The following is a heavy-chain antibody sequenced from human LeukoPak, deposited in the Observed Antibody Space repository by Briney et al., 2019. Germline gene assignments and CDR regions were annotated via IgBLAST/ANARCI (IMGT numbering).Heavy chain of an antibody. Sequence: GGSLRLSCAASGFTFSNYGMHWVRQAPGKGLEWVAVISHDGSGTNYADSLKGRLTISRDNSKNTLYLQMSSLRSEDTAVYYCARGVNEVVVPAAIHWFDPWGQGTLVTVSS. CDR1: GFTFSNYG. D-gene: IGHD2-2*01. CDR2: ISHDGSGT. J-gene: IGHJ5*02. V-gene: IGHV3-30*03. CDR3: ARGVNEVVVPAAIHWFDP.